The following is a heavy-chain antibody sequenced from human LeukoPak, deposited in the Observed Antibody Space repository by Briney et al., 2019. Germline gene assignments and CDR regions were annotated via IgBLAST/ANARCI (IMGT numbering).Heavy chain of an antibody. CDR1: GFTFSSYG. J-gene: IGHJ4*02. CDR3: ARDLHAGIAPDFDY. D-gene: IGHD6-13*01. CDR2: ISYDGSNK. V-gene: IGHV3-30*03. Sequence: GGSPRLSCAASGFTFSSYGMHWVRQAPGKGLEWVAVISYDGSNKYYADSVKGRFTISRDNSKNTLYLQMNSLRAEDTAVYYCARDLHAGIAPDFDYWGQGTLVTVSS.